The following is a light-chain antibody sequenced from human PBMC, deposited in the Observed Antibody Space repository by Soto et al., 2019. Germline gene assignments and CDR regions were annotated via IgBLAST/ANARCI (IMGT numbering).Light chain of an antibody. V-gene: IGLV2-8*01. CDR2: AHR. CDR1: SSDVGGYNY. Sequence: QSALTQPPSASCSPGPSLTIPCPATSSDVGGYNYVSWYQQHPGKAPKLMTHAHRKRPSRVSHRYSGPKPANKAPLSVSGLQAEDEADYYCSSYAGSNIYVFGTGTKVTVL. J-gene: IGLJ1*01. CDR3: SSYAGSNIYV.